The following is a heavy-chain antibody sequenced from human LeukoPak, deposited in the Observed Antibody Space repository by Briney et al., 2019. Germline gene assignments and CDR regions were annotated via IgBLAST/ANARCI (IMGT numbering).Heavy chain of an antibody. CDR2: ISGSGGST. J-gene: IGHJ4*02. V-gene: IGHV3-23*01. Sequence: ETLFLTCAVSGGSISSNNWWGWVRQAPGKGLEWVSAISGSGGSTYYADSVKGRFTISRDNSKNTLYLQMNSLRAEDTAVYYCANLGGSGYDPVDYWGQGTLVTVSS. D-gene: IGHD5-12*01. CDR3: ANLGGSGYDPVDY. CDR1: GGSISSNN.